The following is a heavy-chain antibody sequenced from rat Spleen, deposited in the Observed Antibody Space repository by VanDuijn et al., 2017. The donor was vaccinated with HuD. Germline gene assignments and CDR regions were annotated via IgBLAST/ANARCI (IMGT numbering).Heavy chain of an antibody. CDR2: ISYDGSRT. J-gene: IGHJ3*01. V-gene: IGHV5-20*01. CDR1: GFTFNDYD. CDR3: TRDRYGGSAYNWFAY. D-gene: IGHD1-11*01. Sequence: EVQLVESGGGLVQPGRSMKLSCAASGFTFNDYDMAWVRQAPPKGLEWVASISYDGSRTYFRDSVKGRFTISRDNAQNTLYLHMNSLRSEDTATYYCTRDRYGGSAYNWFAYWGQGTLVTVSS.